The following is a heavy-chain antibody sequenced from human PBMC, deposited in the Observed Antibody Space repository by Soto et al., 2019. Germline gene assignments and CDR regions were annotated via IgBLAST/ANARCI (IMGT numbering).Heavy chain of an antibody. Sequence: SVKVSCKASGGTFSSYAISWVRQAPGQGLEWMGGIIPIFGTANYAQKFQGRVTITADESTSTAYMELSSLRSEDTAVYYCAGDRRAYSSSWTTMGYRGQRTPVTV. D-gene: IGHD6-13*01. CDR1: GGTFSSYA. J-gene: IGHJ4*02. CDR2: IIPIFGTA. CDR3: AGDRRAYSSSWTTMGY. V-gene: IGHV1-69*13.